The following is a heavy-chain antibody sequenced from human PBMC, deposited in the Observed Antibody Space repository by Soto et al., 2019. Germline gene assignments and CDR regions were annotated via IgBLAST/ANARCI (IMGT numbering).Heavy chain of an antibody. J-gene: IGHJ4*02. CDR3: ARVGGGGSYGMFNYDY. CDR1: GYTFTSSY. V-gene: IGHV1-2*04. Sequence: GASVKVSCKASGYTFTSSYMQWVRQAPGQGLEWMGWINPNSGGTNYAQKFQGWVTMTRDTSISTAYMELSRLRSDDTAVYYCARVGGGGSYGMFNYDYWGQGTLVTVSS. CDR2: INPNSGGT. D-gene: IGHD5-18*01.